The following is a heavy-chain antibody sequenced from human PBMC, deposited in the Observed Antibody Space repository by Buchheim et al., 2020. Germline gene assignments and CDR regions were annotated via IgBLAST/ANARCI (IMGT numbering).Heavy chain of an antibody. V-gene: IGHV3-33*01. Sequence: QVQLVESGGGVVQPGRSLRLSCAASEFTFSSYGMHWVRQAPGKGLEWVAVIWYDGSNKYYADSVKGRFTISRDNSKNTLYLQMNSLRAEDTAVYYCARDLSGDYDSSGYYGYWGQGTL. CDR3: ARDLSGDYDSSGYYGY. D-gene: IGHD3-22*01. CDR2: IWYDGSNK. J-gene: IGHJ4*02. CDR1: EFTFSSYG.